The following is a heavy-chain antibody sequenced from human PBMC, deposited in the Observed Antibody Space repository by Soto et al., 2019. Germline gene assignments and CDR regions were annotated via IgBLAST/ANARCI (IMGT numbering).Heavy chain of an antibody. CDR2: IYYSGST. D-gene: IGHD3-3*01. Sequence: SETLSLTCTVSGGSISSGDYYWSWIRQPPGKGLEWIGYIYYSGSTYYNPSLKSRVTISVDTSKNQFSLKLSSVTAADTAVYYCARHFGGGYPLYFDYWGQGTMVTVSS. J-gene: IGHJ4*02. V-gene: IGHV4-30-4*01. CDR3: ARHFGGGYPLYFDY. CDR1: GGSISSGDYY.